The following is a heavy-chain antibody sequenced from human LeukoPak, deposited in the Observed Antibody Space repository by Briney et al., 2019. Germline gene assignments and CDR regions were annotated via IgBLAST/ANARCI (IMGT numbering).Heavy chain of an antibody. V-gene: IGHV1-69*05. Sequence: SVKVSCKASGGTFSSYAISWVRQAPGQGLEWMGGIIPIFGTANYAQKFQVRVTITTDESTSTAYMELSSLRSEDTAVYYCARAPRGYCSGGSCYESYYYYYMDVWGKGTTVTVSS. CDR3: ARAPRGYCSGGSCYESYYYYYMDV. J-gene: IGHJ6*03. CDR1: GGTFSSYA. CDR2: IIPIFGTA. D-gene: IGHD2-15*01.